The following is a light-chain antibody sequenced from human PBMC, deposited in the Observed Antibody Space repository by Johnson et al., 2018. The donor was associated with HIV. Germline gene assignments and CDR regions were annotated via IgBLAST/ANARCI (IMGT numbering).Light chain of an antibody. CDR1: RSNIGNNY. V-gene: IGLV1-51*02. J-gene: IGLJ1*01. CDR2: ENN. CDR3: GTWDSSLSTSV. Sequence: QSVLTQPPSVSAAPGQKVTISCSGSRSNIGNNYVSWYQQLPGTAPKLLIYENNKRPSGIPDRFSGSKSGTSATLDITGLQTGDEADYYCGTWDSSLSTSVFGTGTKVTVL.